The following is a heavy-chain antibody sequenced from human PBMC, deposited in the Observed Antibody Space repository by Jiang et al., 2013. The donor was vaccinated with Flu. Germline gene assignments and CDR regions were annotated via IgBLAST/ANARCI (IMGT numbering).Heavy chain of an antibody. V-gene: IGHV3-21*01. CDR2: ISSGSSYI. J-gene: IGHJ3*02. D-gene: IGHD6-19*01. Sequence: RLSCAASGFTFSSYTMNWVRQAPGKGLEWVSSISSGSSYIYYADSVKGRFTVSRDNAKNSLFLQMNSLRAEDTALYYCARDGIAVAGNPRVTDTIDIWGQGTMVTVSS. CDR1: GFTFSSYT. CDR3: ARDGIAVAGNPRVTDTIDI.